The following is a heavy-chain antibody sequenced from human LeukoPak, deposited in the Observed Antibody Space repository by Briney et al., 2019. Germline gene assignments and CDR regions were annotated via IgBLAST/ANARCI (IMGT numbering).Heavy chain of an antibody. D-gene: IGHD3-10*01. CDR3: ARSKHYYGSGSYEGHYFDY. Sequence: SETLSLTCAVYGGSFSGYYWGWIRQPPGKGLEWIGSIYYSGSTYYNPSLKSRVTISVDTSKNQFSLKLSSVTAADTAVYYCARSKHYYGSGSYEGHYFDYWGQGTLVTVSS. V-gene: IGHV4-34*01. J-gene: IGHJ4*02. CDR2: IYYSGST. CDR1: GGSFSGYY.